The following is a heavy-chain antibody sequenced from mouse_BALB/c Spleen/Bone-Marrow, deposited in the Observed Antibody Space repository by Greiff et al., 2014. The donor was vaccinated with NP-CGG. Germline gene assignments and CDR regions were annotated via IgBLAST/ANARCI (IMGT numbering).Heavy chain of an antibody. V-gene: IGHV1-87*01. Sequence: QVQLQQPGAELARPGASVKLSCKASGYTFTSYWMQWVKQRPGQGLEWIGAIYPGDGDTRYTQKFKGKATLTADKSSSTAYMQLSSLASEDSAVYYCASYYYGSSYEYFDVWGAGTTVTVSS. D-gene: IGHD1-1*01. CDR2: IYPGDGDT. J-gene: IGHJ1*01. CDR3: ASYYYGSSYEYFDV. CDR1: GYTFTSYW.